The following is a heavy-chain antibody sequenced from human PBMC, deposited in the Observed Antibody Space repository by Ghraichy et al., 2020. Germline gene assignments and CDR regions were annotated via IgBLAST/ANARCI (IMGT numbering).Heavy chain of an antibody. CDR2: ISSSGGTT. CDR3: GGDYGGETPPVDY. J-gene: IGHJ4*02. CDR1: GFTFSNYA. V-gene: IGHV3-64D*09. D-gene: IGHD4-23*01. Sequence: GGSLRLSCSASGFTFSNYAMHWVRQAPGKGLEYVSVISSSGGTTYYTDTVKGRSTISRDNSKNILHLQMSSLSAEEPAVYYCGGDYGGETPPVDYLGQGTLVTVSS.